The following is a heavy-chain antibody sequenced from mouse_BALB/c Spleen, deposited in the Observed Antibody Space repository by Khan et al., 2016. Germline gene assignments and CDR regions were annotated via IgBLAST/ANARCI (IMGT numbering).Heavy chain of an antibody. D-gene: IGHD2-4*01. V-gene: IGHV3-6*02. Sequence: EVQLQESGPGLVKPSQSLSLTCSVTGYSITSGYYWNWIRQFPGNKLEWMGHISFDGSNNYHPSLKNRISITRDPSKNQFFLRLNSVTTEDTATYYWATTIYYNYAWFAYWGQGTLVTVSA. J-gene: IGHJ3*01. CDR1: GYSITSGYY. CDR2: ISFDGSN. CDR3: ATTIYYNYAWFAY.